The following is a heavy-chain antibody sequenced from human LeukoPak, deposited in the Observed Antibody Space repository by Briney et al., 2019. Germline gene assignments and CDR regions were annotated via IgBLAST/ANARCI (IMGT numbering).Heavy chain of an antibody. Sequence: PSETLSLTCTVSGGSVSSGSYYWSWIRQPPGKGLEWIGDIYYSGSTNYNPSLKSRVTISVDTSKNQFSLKLSSVTAADTAVYYCARDYRGPDWFDPWGQGTLVTVSS. CDR2: IYYSGST. CDR1: GGSVSSGSYY. CDR3: ARDYRGPDWFDP. J-gene: IGHJ5*02. D-gene: IGHD5-12*01. V-gene: IGHV4-61*01.